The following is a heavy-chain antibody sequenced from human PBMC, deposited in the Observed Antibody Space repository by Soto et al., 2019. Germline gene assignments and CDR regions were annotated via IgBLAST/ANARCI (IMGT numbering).Heavy chain of an antibody. V-gene: IGHV4-34*01. D-gene: IGHD3-10*01. J-gene: IGHJ5*02. Sequence: SETLSLTCAVYGGSFSGYYLSWIRQPPGKGLEWIVEINHSGSTNYNPSLKSRVTISVATSTHQFSLKLSSVTAADTAVYYCARGGGVVRGILPLKISTKKSTQRANWFDPWGQGTLITVSS. CDR2: INHSGST. CDR1: GGSFSGYY. CDR3: ARGGGVVRGILPLKISTKKSTQRANWFDP.